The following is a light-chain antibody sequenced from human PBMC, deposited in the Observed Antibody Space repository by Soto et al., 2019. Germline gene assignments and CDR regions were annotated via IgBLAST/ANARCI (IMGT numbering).Light chain of an antibody. CDR1: QSVISY. CDR3: QQYGDSPLT. Sequence: EVVMTQSPATLSLSPGERATLSCRASQSVISYLAWYQQKPGQAPRLLLYAASTRAAAVPDRFTGSGSGTDFALTISRLEPEDFGVYYCQQYGDSPLTSGPGTKVDIK. CDR2: AAS. J-gene: IGKJ3*01. V-gene: IGKV3-20*01.